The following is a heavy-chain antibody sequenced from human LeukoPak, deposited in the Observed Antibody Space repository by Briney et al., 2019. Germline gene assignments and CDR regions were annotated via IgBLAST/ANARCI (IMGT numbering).Heavy chain of an antibody. CDR3: ARGLGRWLRLKSFDY. CDR2: MNPNSGNT. Sequence: ASVTVSCKASGYTFTSYDIDWVRQAPGQGLEWMGWMNPNSGNTGYAQKLQGRVTMTRNTSISTAYMELSSLRSEDTAVYYCARGLGRWLRLKSFDYWGQGTLVTVSS. J-gene: IGHJ4*02. D-gene: IGHD5-12*01. CDR1: GYTFTSYD. V-gene: IGHV1-8*01.